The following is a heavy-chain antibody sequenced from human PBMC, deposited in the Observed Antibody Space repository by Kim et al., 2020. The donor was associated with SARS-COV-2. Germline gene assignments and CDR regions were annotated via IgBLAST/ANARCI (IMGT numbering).Heavy chain of an antibody. J-gene: IGHJ3*01. CDR2: VSVSGDST. Sequence: GGSLRLSCAAPGFTFSKFAMSWVRQAPGKGLEWVSIVSVSGDSTYHADSVKGRFTISRDNSKNTLYLQMNSLRAEDTAVYYCAKGGSTNGYAFDLWGQGTLVTVSS. CDR1: GFTFSKFA. CDR3: AKGGSTNGYAFDL. V-gene: IGHV3-23*01. D-gene: IGHD2-2*01.